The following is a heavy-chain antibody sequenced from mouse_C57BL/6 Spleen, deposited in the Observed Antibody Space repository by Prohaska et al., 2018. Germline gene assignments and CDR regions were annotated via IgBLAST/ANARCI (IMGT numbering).Heavy chain of an antibody. CDR2: IKSDGSAI. V-gene: IGHV11-2*01. Sequence: EVQLLETGGGLVQPGGSRGLSCEGSGFTFSGFWMSWVRQTPGKTLEWIGDIKSDGSAINYAPSIKERFTIFRDNDKSTLYLQVSNVRSEYTATYFCMGYGNYYWCFDVRGTGTTVT. CDR3: MGYGNYYWCFDV. D-gene: IGHD2-1*01. CDR1: GFTFSGFW. J-gene: IGHJ1*03.